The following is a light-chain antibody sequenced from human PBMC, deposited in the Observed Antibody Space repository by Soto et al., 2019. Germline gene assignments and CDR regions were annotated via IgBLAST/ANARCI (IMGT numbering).Light chain of an antibody. V-gene: IGKV3-11*01. CDR3: QQRSNWPRT. CDR2: DAS. Sequence: EIVLTQSPATLSLSPGERATLSCRASQSVSGYLAWYQQKPGQAPRLLIYDASNKATSIPTRFSGSGSRPYFTLTISNLEPEDFAVYYCQQRSNWPRTFGQGTKVDIK. CDR1: QSVSGY. J-gene: IGKJ1*01.